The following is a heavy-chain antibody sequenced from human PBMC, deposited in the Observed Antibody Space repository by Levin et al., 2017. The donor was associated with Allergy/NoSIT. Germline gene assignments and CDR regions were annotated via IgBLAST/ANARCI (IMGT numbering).Heavy chain of an antibody. CDR3: ARGSGDYSGYDWGLDY. V-gene: IGHV3-30*04. Sequence: GESLKISCAASGFTFSTYAMHWVRQAPGKGLEWVAAILYDGNNKYYADSVKGRFTISRDNSKNTLYLQMNSLRTEDTAVYYCARGSGDYSGYDWGLDYWGQGTLVTVSS. D-gene: IGHD5-12*01. CDR2: ILYDGNNK. J-gene: IGHJ4*02. CDR1: GFTFSTYA.